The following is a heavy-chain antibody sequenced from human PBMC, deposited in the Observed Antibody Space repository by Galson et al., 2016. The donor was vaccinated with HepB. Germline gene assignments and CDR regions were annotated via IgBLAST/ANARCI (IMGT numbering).Heavy chain of an antibody. Sequence: SLRLSCAASGFTFSMYWMGWVRQAPGREPEWLANIKGDGSVKFYVDSLNGRFTVSRDNAKNSLYLQMHSLRGEDTAVYYCVRNSRSPDYWGQGTLVTVSS. CDR3: VRNSRSPDY. D-gene: IGHD1-7*01. CDR2: IKGDGSVK. CDR1: GFTFSMYW. V-gene: IGHV3-7*01. J-gene: IGHJ1*01.